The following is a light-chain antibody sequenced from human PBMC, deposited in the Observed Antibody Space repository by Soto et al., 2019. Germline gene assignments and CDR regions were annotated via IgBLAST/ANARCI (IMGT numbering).Light chain of an antibody. V-gene: IGLV2-8*01. CDR3: SSYAASNNLGV. CDR2: EVS. CDR1: SSDVGGYNY. Sequence: QSALTLPPSASGSPGQSVTISCIGTSSDVGGYNYVSWYQQHPGKAPKLMIYEVSKRPSGVPDRFSGSKSGNTASLTVSGLQAEDEADYYCSSYAASNNLGVFGGGTKVTVL. J-gene: IGLJ2*01.